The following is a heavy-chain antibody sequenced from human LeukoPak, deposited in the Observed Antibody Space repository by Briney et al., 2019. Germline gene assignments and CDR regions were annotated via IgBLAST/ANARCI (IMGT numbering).Heavy chain of an antibody. CDR1: GYTLTELS. V-gene: IGHV1-24*01. CDR3: ASYYGDYVNFDY. D-gene: IGHD4-17*01. CDR2: FDPEDGET. J-gene: IGHJ4*02. Sequence: GASVKVSCKVSGYTLTELSMHWVRQAPGKGLEWMGGFDPEDGETIYAQKFQGRVTMTEDTSTDTAYMELSSLRSEDTAVYYCASYYGDYVNFDYWGQGILVTVSS.